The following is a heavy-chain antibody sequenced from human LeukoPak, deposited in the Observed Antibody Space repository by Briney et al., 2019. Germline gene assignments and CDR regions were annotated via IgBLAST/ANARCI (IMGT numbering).Heavy chain of an antibody. D-gene: IGHD5-24*01. CDR2: ISYSGSP. CDR3: TSGGMATMVDY. Sequence: SETLSLTCTVSGGSINSYYWSWIRQPPGKGLEWIGCISYSGSPNYNPSLKSRVTISADTSKNQFSLRPSSVTAADTAVYYCTSGGMATMVDYWGQRTLVTVSS. J-gene: IGHJ4*01. V-gene: IGHV4-59*08. CDR1: GGSINSYY.